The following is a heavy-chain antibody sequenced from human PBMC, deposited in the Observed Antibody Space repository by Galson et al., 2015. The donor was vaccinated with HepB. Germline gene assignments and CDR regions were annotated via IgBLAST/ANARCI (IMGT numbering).Heavy chain of an antibody. CDR3: ARLYGPHGFWSGYTYYYYMDV. CDR2: INTNTGNP. J-gene: IGHJ6*03. V-gene: IGHV7-4-1*02. D-gene: IGHD3-3*01. CDR1: GYTFTSYA. Sequence: SVKVSCKASGYTFTSYAMNWVRQAPGQGLEWMGWINTNTGNPTYAQGFTGRFVFSLDTSVSTAYLQISSLKAEDTAVYYCARLYGPHGFWSGYTYYYYMDVWGKGTTVTVSS.